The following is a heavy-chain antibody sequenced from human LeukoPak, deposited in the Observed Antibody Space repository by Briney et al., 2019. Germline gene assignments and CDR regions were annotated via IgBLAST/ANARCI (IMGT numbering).Heavy chain of an antibody. D-gene: IGHD2-21*02. CDR1: GGSITSYY. CDR3: ARTVVTAQDAFDI. V-gene: IGHV4-4*07. Sequence: SETLSLTCTVSGGSITSYYWSWIRQSAGKGLEWIGRIYTSGSTNYNPSLKSRVTISVDTSKNQFSLKLSSVTAADTAVYYCARTVVTAQDAFDIWGQGTMVTVSS. J-gene: IGHJ3*02. CDR2: IYTSGST.